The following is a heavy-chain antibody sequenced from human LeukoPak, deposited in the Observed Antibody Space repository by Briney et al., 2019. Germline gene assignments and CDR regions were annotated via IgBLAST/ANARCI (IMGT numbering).Heavy chain of an antibody. CDR2: ISYDGSNK. CDR3: ARYPPREYQLLFDY. Sequence: GGSLRLSCAASGFTFSSYAMHWVRQAPGKGLEWVAVISYDGSNKYYADSVKGRFTISRDNPKNTLYLQMNSLRAEDTAVYYCARYPPREYQLLFDYWGQGTLVTVSS. V-gene: IGHV3-30-3*01. J-gene: IGHJ4*02. D-gene: IGHD2-2*01. CDR1: GFTFSSYA.